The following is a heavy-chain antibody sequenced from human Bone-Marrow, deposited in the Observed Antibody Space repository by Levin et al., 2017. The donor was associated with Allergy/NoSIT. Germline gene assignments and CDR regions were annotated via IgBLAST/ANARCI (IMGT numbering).Heavy chain of an antibody. D-gene: IGHD6-19*01. CDR2: ISSRSNYK. CDR1: GFTFSTYS. Sequence: GGSLRLSCAASGFTFSTYSMNWVRQAPGKGLEWVSSISSRSNYKYYADSVKGRFTISRDNAENSLFLQITGLRVEDTAIYYCARDRTPVAGNALDYWGQGPLVTGSS. V-gene: IGHV3-21*01. CDR3: ARDRTPVAGNALDY. J-gene: IGHJ4*02.